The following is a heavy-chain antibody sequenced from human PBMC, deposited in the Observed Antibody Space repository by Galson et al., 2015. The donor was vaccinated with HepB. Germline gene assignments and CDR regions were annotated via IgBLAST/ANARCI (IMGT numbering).Heavy chain of an antibody. CDR3: ASFLGRFLEPFDH. Sequence: SLRLSCAASGFTFSSYAMHWVRQAPGKGLEWVAVISYDGSNKYYADSVKGRFTISRDNSKNTLYPQVNSLRAEDTAVYYCASFLGRFLEPFDHWGQGTLVTVSS. CDR1: GFTFSSYA. D-gene: IGHD3-3*01. J-gene: IGHJ4*02. V-gene: IGHV3-30-3*01. CDR2: ISYDGSNK.